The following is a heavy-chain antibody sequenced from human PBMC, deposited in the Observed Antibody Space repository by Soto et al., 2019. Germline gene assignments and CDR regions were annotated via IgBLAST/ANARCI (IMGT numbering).Heavy chain of an antibody. J-gene: IGHJ6*02. CDR3: ARDDSGGFGSYYYYGMDV. CDR2: IHNGGST. CDR1: GASISYYD. V-gene: IGHV4-59*01. D-gene: IGHD2-8*02. Sequence: SETLSLTCTVSGASISYYDWTWIRQREGKGLEWIGNIHNGGSTNYNPSLRSRVTISVDTSKNQFSLRLSSVTAADTAVYYCARDDSGGFGSYYYYGMDVWGQGTTVTVSS.